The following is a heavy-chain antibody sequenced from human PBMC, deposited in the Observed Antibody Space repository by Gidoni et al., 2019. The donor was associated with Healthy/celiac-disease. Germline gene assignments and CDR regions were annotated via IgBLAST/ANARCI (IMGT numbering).Heavy chain of an antibody. V-gene: IGHV4-34*01. J-gene: IGHJ4*02. D-gene: IGHD6-13*01. Sequence: QVQLQQWGAGLLKPSETLSLTCAVSGGSFSGYYWSWIRKPPGKGLEWIGEINQRGSTNYNPSLKSRVTISVDTSKNQFSLKLSSVTAADTAVYYCARGWNPGIAAAGIVGGFDYWGQGTLVTVSS. CDR2: INQRGST. CDR3: ARGWNPGIAAAGIVGGFDY. CDR1: GGSFSGYY.